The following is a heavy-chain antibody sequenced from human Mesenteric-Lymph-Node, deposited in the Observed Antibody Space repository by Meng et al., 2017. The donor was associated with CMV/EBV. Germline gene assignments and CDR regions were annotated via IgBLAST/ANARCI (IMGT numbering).Heavy chain of an antibody. CDR3: ARVRRITMILGAPIDAHYFDS. V-gene: IGHV4-4*06. Sequence: SRWCSSVRQPPATRLEWVGEIYHGGSTNYHPSLRRQVTVSIGASEHHFSLRLTSVAAADTAVYYYARVRRITMILGAPIDAHYFDSWGQRTLVTVSS. CDR1: SRW. CDR2: IYHGGST. D-gene: IGHD3-10*01. J-gene: IGHJ4*02.